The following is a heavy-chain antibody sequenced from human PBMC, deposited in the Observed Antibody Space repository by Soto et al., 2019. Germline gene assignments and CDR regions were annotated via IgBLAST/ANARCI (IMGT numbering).Heavy chain of an antibody. CDR1: GFTFSSYA. D-gene: IGHD6-19*01. V-gene: IGHV3-23*01. CDR3: ARSPGPYSSGWPSYYFDY. CDR2: ISGSGGST. J-gene: IGHJ4*02. Sequence: PGGSLRLSCAASGFTFSSYAMSWVRQAPGKGLEWVSAISGSGGSTYYADSVKGRFTISRDNSKNTLYLQMNSLRAEDTAVYYCARSPGPYSSGWPSYYFDYWGQGTLVTVSS.